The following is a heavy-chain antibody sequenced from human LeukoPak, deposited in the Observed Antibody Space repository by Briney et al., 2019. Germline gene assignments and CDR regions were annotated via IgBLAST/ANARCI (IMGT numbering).Heavy chain of an antibody. V-gene: IGHV4-34*01. J-gene: IGHJ4*02. CDR1: GGSFSGYY. Sequence: SETLSLTCAVYGGSFSGYYWSWIRQPPGKGLEWIGEINHSGSTNYNPTLKSRVTISVDTSKNQFSLKLSSVTAADTAVYYCARGLPYYYDSSGYYLRWGQGTLVTVSS. CDR2: INHSGST. CDR3: ARGLPYYYDSSGYYLR. D-gene: IGHD3-22*01.